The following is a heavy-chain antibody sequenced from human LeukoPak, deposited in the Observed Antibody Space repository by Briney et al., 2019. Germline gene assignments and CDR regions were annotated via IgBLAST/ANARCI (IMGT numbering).Heavy chain of an antibody. V-gene: IGHV4-30-2*01. CDR2: IYHSGST. D-gene: IGHD2-2*02. Sequence: SETLSLTCTVSGGSISSAGYYWSWIRQPPGKGLEWIGYIYHSGSTYYNPSLKSRVTISVDRSKNQFSLNVSSVTAADTAVYYCARAHCITTTCYTEDYWGQGTLVTVSS. CDR1: GGSISSAGYY. J-gene: IGHJ4*02. CDR3: ARAHCITTTCYTEDY.